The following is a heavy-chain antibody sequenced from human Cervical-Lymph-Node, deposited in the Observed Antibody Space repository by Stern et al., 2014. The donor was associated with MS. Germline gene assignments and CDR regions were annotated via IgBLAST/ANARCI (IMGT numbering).Heavy chain of an antibody. V-gene: IGHV2-5*02. CDR2: IYWDDSK. CDR3: ATHAPGVVPAALDY. CDR1: GFSLSTRGVG. D-gene: IGHD2-2*01. J-gene: IGHJ4*02. Sequence: QVTLKESGPTLVKPTQTLTLTCTFSGFSLSTRGVGVGWIRQPPGKALEWPAFIYWDDSKRYSPSLKNRLTITKDTSKNQVVLTMNNVDPVDTATFYCATHAPGVVPAALDYWGQGTLVTVS.